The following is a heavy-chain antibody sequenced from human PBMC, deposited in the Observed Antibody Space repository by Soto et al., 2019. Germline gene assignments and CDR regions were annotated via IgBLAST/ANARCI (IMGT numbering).Heavy chain of an antibody. Sequence: QVQLVQSGAEVKKPGASVKVSCKASGYTFTSYAMQWVRQAPGQRLEWMGWINAGNGNAKYSQKFQGRVTITSDTSASTDYMELSSLRSEDTAVYYCARDLGGWTDYWGQEPWSPSPQ. V-gene: IGHV1-3*01. CDR3: ARDLGGWTDY. J-gene: IGHJ4*01. CDR1: GYTFTSYA. CDR2: INAGNGNA. D-gene: IGHD6-19*01.